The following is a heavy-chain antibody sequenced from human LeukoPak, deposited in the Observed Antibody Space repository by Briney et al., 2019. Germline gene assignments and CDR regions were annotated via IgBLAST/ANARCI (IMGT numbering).Heavy chain of an antibody. Sequence: ASVKVSCKASGGTFSSYAISWVRQAPGQGLEWMGIINPSGGSTSYAQKFQGRVTMTRDTSTSTVYMELSSLRSEDTAVYYCAREQHGLEHTPLDYWGQGTLVTVSS. V-gene: IGHV1-46*01. D-gene: IGHD6-13*01. CDR1: GGTFSSYA. CDR2: INPSGGST. CDR3: AREQHGLEHTPLDY. J-gene: IGHJ4*02.